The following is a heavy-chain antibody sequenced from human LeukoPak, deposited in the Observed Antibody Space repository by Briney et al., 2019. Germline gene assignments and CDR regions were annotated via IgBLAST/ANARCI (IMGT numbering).Heavy chain of an antibody. Sequence: ASVKVSCKASGYTFTSYDINWVRQAPGQGLEWMGWMNPNSLNTGYAQRFQGRITLTRNTSIGTAYMELRSLRSEDTAVHYCARGTALSGTSDYLDSWGQGTLVTVSS. V-gene: IGHV1-8*03. D-gene: IGHD6-19*01. CDR2: MNPNSLNT. CDR1: GYTFTSYD. CDR3: ARGTALSGTSDYLDS. J-gene: IGHJ4*02.